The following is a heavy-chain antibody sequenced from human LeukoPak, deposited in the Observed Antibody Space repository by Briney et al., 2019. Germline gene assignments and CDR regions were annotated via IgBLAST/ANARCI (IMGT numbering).Heavy chain of an antibody. V-gene: IGHV4-39*07. D-gene: IGHD6-13*01. J-gene: IGHJ5*02. CDR1: GGSISSSRYY. CDR2: INHSGST. Sequence: SETLSLTCTVSGGSISSSRYYWGWIRQPPGKGLEWIGEINHSGSTNYNPSLKSRVTISVDTSKNQFSLKLSSVTAADTAVYYCARPFPSSSWFNWFGPWGQGTLVTVSS. CDR3: ARPFPSSSWFNWFGP.